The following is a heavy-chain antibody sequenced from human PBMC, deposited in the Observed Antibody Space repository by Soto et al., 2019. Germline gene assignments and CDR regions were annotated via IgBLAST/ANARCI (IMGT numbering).Heavy chain of an antibody. D-gene: IGHD3-3*01. CDR1: GYPVTAYY. Sequence: QLHLVQSGAVVKKPGASVTVSCSASGYPVTAYYMHWVRQAPGRGLEWMGGINPATGAAKYTQTFQGRVTLTRDTSPRTVLMELSGLTSEDTAVFYCARGGGVGVAGSAAFDMWGQGTLVTVSS. CDR3: ARGGGVGVAGSAAFDM. V-gene: IGHV1-2*02. J-gene: IGHJ3*02. CDR2: INPATGAA.